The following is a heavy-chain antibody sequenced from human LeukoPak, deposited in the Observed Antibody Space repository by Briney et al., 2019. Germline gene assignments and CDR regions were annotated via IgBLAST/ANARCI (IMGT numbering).Heavy chain of an antibody. CDR2: ISSSSSYI. V-gene: IGHV3-21*01. J-gene: IGHJ4*02. CDR3: ARDSRGVRGAPDY. D-gene: IGHD3-10*01. CDR1: GFTFSSYS. Sequence: GGSLRLSCAASGFTFSSYSMNRVRQAPGKGLEWVSSISSSSSYIYYADSVKGRFTISRDNAKNSLYLQMNSLRAEDTAVYYCARDSRGVRGAPDYWGQGTLVTVSS.